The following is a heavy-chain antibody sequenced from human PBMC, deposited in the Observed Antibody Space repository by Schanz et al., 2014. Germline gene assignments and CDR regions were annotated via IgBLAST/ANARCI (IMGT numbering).Heavy chain of an antibody. CDR2: INTGNGYT. V-gene: IGHV1-3*04. CDR1: GGTFSSFG. D-gene: IGHD3-10*01. J-gene: IGHJ4*02. CDR3: ATGPSGSLDY. Sequence: QVQLVQSGAEVKKPGSSVKVSCKASGGTFSSFGINWVRQAPGQGLEWMGRINTGNGYTHYSETFQDRVTISADTSASTAYMEVRSLTSEDTAVYYCATGPSGSLDYWGQGTLVTVSS.